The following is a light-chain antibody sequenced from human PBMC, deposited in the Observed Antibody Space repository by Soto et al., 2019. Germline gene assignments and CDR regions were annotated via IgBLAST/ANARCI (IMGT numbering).Light chain of an antibody. CDR3: QTWGIGIQV. Sequence: QLVLTQSPSASASLGASVKLTCTLSSGHSSYAIAWHQQQPETGPRYLMKLNSDGSHSKGDGIPDRFSGSSSAAARYLTNARLQPEDEAYYYCQTWGIGIQVFGGGTKLTVL. J-gene: IGLJ3*02. CDR1: SGHSSYA. V-gene: IGLV4-69*01. CDR2: LNSDGSH.